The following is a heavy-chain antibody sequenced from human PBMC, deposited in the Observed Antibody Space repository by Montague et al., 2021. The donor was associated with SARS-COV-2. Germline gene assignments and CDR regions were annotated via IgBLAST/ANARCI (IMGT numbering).Heavy chain of an antibody. Sequence: SETLSLTYTVSGGSISSNNYYWDWIRQPPGKGLEWIGSIYDSGSTYYNPSLKSRVTISVDTSKNHFSPKLNSVTAADTAVYYCARRGRKLLPVATTIGGFDIWGQGTMVTVSS. CDR1: GGSISSNNYY. J-gene: IGHJ3*02. CDR3: ARRGRKLLPVATTIGGFDI. V-gene: IGHV4-39*02. D-gene: IGHD5-12*01. CDR2: IYDSGST.